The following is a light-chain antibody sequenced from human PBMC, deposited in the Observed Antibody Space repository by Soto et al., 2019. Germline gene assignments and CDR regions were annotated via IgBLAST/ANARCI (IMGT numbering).Light chain of an antibody. CDR1: QSISSN. CDR3: QQYNNWPRT. J-gene: IGKJ1*01. Sequence: EIVMTQSPATLSVSPGERATLSCRASQSISSNLAWYQQKPGQAPRLLMYGASTRATAIPARFSGSGSGTEFTLTISSLHSEDFAVYYCQQYNNWPRTFGLGTKVDIK. CDR2: GAS. V-gene: IGKV3-15*01.